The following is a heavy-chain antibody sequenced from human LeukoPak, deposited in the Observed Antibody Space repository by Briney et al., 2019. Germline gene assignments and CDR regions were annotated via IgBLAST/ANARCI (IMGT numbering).Heavy chain of an antibody. D-gene: IGHD6-6*01. CDR3: ARGDHIAARPFRFDY. V-gene: IGHV4-59*12. J-gene: IGHJ4*02. Sequence: SDTLSLTCTVSGGSISSYYWRWIRQPPGKGLEWMGYIYYSGSTNYNPPLKSRVTRAVDTSKAQFALKLSSVTAADASVYDCARGDHIAARPFRFDYWGQGTLVTVSS. CDR2: IYYSGST. CDR1: GGSISSYY.